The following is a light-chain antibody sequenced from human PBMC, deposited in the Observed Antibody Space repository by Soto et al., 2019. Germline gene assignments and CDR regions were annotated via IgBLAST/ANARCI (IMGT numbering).Light chain of an antibody. CDR3: QQSYSTPPT. Sequence: DIQMTQSPSSLSASVGDRVTITCRASQSISTFLNWYQQKPGKAPKLLISAASSLQSGVPSRFSGSGSGTDFTLTISSLQPEDFATYYCQQSYSTPPTFGQGTNVEIK. V-gene: IGKV1-39*01. CDR1: QSISTF. J-gene: IGKJ1*01. CDR2: AAS.